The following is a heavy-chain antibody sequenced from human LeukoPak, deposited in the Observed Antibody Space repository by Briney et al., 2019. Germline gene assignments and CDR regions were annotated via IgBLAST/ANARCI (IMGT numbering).Heavy chain of an antibody. CDR3: AELGYCSSTSCSDFDY. J-gene: IGHJ4*02. CDR2: IIPIFGTA. CDR1: GGTFSSYA. V-gene: IGHV1-69*13. D-gene: IGHD2-2*01. Sequence: ASVKVSCKASGGTFSSYAISWVRQAPGQGLERMGGIIPIFGTANYAQKFQGRVTITADESTSTAYMELSSLRSEDTAVYYCAELGYCSSTSCSDFDYWGQGTLVTVSS.